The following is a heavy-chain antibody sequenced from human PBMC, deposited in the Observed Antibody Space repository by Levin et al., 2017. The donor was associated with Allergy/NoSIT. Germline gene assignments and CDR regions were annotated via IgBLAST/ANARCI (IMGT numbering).Heavy chain of an antibody. D-gene: IGHD4/OR15-4a*01. V-gene: IGHV4-34*01. CDR1: GGSFSGYY. Sequence: PSETLSLTCAVYGGSFSGYYWSWIRQPPGKGLEWIGEINHSGSTNYNPSLKSRVTISVDTSKNQFSLKLSSVTAADTAVYYCARSNFVVRPFDYWGQGTLVTVSS. CDR3: ARSNFVVRPFDY. CDR2: INHSGST. J-gene: IGHJ4*02.